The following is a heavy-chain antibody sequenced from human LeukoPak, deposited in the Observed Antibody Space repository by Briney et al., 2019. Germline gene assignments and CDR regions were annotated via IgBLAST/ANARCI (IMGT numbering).Heavy chain of an antibody. J-gene: IGHJ6*02. CDR2: ISGSGGST. CDR1: GFTFSSYA. CDR3: ARERYDILTGYYNGGMDV. V-gene: IGHV3-23*01. D-gene: IGHD3-9*01. Sequence: GGSLRLSCAASGFTFSSYAMSWVRQAPGKGLEWVSAISGSGGSTYYADSVKGRFTISRDNSKNTLYLQMNSLRAEDTAVYYCARERYDILTGYYNGGMDVWGQGTTVTVSS.